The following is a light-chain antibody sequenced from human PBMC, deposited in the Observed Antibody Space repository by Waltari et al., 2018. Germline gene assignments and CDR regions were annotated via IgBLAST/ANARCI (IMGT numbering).Light chain of an antibody. CDR2: KGN. CDR1: SGSLSTTSS. J-gene: IGLJ3*02. Sequence: QTVVTQEPSLSVSPGGTVTLTCTFSSGSLSTTSSATWYPQTPGQAPRTLVYKGNSRSSGVPERFSGSILGNKAALTITGAQADDECDYYCSLYMGSGIWVFGGGTKLTVL. CDR3: SLYMGSGIWV. V-gene: IGLV8-61*01.